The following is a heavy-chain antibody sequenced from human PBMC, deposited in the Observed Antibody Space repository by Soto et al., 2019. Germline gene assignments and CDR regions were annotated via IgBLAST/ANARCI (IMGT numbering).Heavy chain of an antibody. CDR3: ARCARLYSGSYLLEH. D-gene: IGHD1-26*01. V-gene: IGHV4-31*03. Sequence: QVQLQESGPGLVKPSQTLSLTCTVSGGSISSGGYYWSWIRQHPGKGLEWIGYIYYSGSTYYNPSLKSRVTIAVDTSKNQFSLKLSSVTAADTAVYYCARCARLYSGSYLLEHWGQGTLVTVSS. J-gene: IGHJ4*02. CDR1: GGSISSGGYY. CDR2: IYYSGST.